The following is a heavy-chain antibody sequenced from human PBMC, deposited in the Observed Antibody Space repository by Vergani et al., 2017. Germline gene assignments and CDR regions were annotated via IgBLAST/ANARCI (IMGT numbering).Heavy chain of an antibody. CDR3: ARGANYGGNSTPGY. J-gene: IGHJ4*02. Sequence: QVQLQQWGAGLLKPSETLSLTCAVYGGSFSGYYWSWIRQPPGKGLEWIGEINHSGSTNYNPSLKSRVTISVDTSKNQFSLKLSSVTAADTAVYYCARGANYGGNSTPGYWGQGTLVTVSS. V-gene: IGHV4-34*01. D-gene: IGHD4-23*01. CDR2: INHSGST. CDR1: GGSFSGYY.